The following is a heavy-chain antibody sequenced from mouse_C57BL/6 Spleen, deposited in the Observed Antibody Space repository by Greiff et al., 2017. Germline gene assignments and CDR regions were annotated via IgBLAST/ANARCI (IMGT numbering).Heavy chain of an antibody. Sequence: EVQLVESGGGLVQPGGSLSLSCAASGFTFTDYYMSWVRQPPGKALEWLGFIRNKANGYTTEYSASVKGRFTISRDNSQSILYLQMNALRAEDSATYYCARYIEGTGLDYWGQGTTLTVSS. D-gene: IGHD3-1*01. V-gene: IGHV7-3*01. CDR2: IRNKANGYTT. CDR3: ARYIEGTGLDY. J-gene: IGHJ2*01. CDR1: GFTFTDYY.